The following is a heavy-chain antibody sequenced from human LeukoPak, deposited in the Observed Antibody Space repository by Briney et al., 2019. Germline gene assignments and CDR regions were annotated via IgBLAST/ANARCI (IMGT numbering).Heavy chain of an antibody. CDR3: ANSGIAVAGTVY. CDR2: IYYSGST. D-gene: IGHD6-19*01. V-gene: IGHV4-39*01. Sequence: SETLSLTCTVSGGSISSSSYYWGWIRQPPGKGLEWIGSIYYSGSTYYNPSLKSRVTISVDTSKIQFSLKLSSVTAADTAVYYCANSGIAVAGTVYWGQGTLVTVSS. CDR1: GGSISSSSYY. J-gene: IGHJ4*02.